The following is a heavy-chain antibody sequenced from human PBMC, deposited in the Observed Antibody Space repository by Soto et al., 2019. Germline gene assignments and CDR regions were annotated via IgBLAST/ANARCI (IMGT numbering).Heavy chain of an antibody. D-gene: IGHD2-2*01. Sequence: SETLSLTCAVSGGSISSGGYSWSWIRQPPGKGLEWIGYIYHSGSTSYNPSLKSRVTISVDRSKNQFSLKLSSVTAADTAVYYCARGVRYCSSTSCFVPYGMDVWGQGTTVTVSS. CDR3: ARGVRYCSSTSCFVPYGMDV. CDR2: IYHSGST. J-gene: IGHJ6*02. V-gene: IGHV4-30-2*01. CDR1: GGSISSGGYS.